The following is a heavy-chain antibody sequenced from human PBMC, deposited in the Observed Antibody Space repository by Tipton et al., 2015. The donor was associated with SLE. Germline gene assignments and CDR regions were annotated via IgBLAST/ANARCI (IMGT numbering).Heavy chain of an antibody. CDR3: VKTKEMATIGGGIFDY. J-gene: IGHJ4*02. D-gene: IGHD5-24*01. CDR2: LTWNSGGL. V-gene: IGHV3-9*01. CDR1: GFKFDDYA. Sequence: RSLRLSCRASGFKFDDYAMHWVRQAPGKGLEWVSGLTWNSGGLNYADSVKGRFTISRDNAKNSMYLQMNSLRTEDTALYYCVKTKEMATIGGGIFDYWGQGTLVTVSS.